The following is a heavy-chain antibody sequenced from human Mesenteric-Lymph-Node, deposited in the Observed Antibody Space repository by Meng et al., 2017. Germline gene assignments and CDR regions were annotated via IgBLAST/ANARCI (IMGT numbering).Heavy chain of an antibody. Sequence: QVQLQESGPGLVKPSQTLSLTCTVSGGSISRGDYYWSWIRQPPGKGLEWIGYIYYSGSTYYNPSLKSRVTISVDTSKNQFSLKLSSVTAADTAVYYCARGLVVPAAPADWFDPWGQGTLVTVSS. D-gene: IGHD2-2*01. CDR2: IYYSGST. CDR3: ARGLVVPAAPADWFDP. V-gene: IGHV4-30-4*01. J-gene: IGHJ5*02. CDR1: GGSISRGDYY.